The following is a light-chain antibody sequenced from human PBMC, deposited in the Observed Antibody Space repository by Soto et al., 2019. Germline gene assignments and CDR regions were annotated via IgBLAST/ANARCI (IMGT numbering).Light chain of an antibody. J-gene: IGKJ1*01. Sequence: ETVLTQSPATLSLSPGERATLSCRASQSVGSYLAWYQQKPGQAPRLLIYDASNRATGIPARFTGSGSGTDFTLSISSLEPEDFAVYYCQQYGTSPRTFGQGTKVDIK. CDR1: QSVGSY. CDR2: DAS. V-gene: IGKV3-11*01. CDR3: QQYGTSPRT.